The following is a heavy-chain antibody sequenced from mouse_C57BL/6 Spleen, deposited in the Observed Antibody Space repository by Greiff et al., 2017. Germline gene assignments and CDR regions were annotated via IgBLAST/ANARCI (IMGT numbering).Heavy chain of an antibody. D-gene: IGHD1-1*01. CDR3: ARSATVGYFDY. V-gene: IGHV14-2*01. Sequence: EVQVVESGAELVKPGASVKLSCTASGFNIKDYYIHWVKQRTEQGLEWIGRLDPEDGETKYAPKFQGKATITADTSSNTAYLQLSSLTSEDTAVYYCARSATVGYFDYWGQGTTLTVSS. J-gene: IGHJ2*01. CDR2: LDPEDGET. CDR1: GFNIKDYY.